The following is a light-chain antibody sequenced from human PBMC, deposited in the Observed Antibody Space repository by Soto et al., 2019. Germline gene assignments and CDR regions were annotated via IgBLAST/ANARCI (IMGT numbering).Light chain of an antibody. Sequence: IQMTQSPSSLSASVGDRVTITCRASQGIRDDLGWYQQKPGKAPKLLIYAASSLQSGVPSRFSGSGSGTDFTLTISSLQPEDFATYYCQQSYSTPTWTFGQGTKVDIK. CDR3: QQSYSTPTWT. CDR1: QGIRDD. J-gene: IGKJ1*01. CDR2: AAS. V-gene: IGKV1-39*01.